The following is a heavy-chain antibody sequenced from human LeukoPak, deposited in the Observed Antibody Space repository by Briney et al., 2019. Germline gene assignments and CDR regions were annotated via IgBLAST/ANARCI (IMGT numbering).Heavy chain of an antibody. D-gene: IGHD6-19*01. CDR1: GYTFTSYY. CDR2: INPSGGST. Sequence: GASVKVSCKASGYTFTSYYMHWVRQAPGQGLEWMGIINPSGGSTSYAQKFQGRVTMTGDTSTSTVYMELSSLRSEDTAVYYCARDSSGWYYYYYGMDVWGQGTTVTVSS. J-gene: IGHJ6*02. V-gene: IGHV1-46*01. CDR3: ARDSSGWYYYYYGMDV.